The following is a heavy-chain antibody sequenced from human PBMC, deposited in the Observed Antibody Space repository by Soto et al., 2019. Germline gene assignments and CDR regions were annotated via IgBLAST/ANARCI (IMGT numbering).Heavy chain of an antibody. Sequence: SETLSLTCTVSGGSISSYYWSWIRQPPGKGLEWIGYIYYSGSTNYNPSLKSRVTISVDTSKNQFSLKLTSVTAADTAVYYCARDPQYGGFDYWGQGTLVTVSS. CDR2: IYYSGST. CDR3: ARDPQYGGFDY. D-gene: IGHD2-8*01. V-gene: IGHV4-59*12. CDR1: GGSISSYY. J-gene: IGHJ4*02.